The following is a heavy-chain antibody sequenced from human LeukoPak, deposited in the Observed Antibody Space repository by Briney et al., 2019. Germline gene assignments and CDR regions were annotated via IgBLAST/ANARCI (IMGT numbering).Heavy chain of an antibody. J-gene: IGHJ3*02. CDR3: AKDANYYGSGLNDAFDI. CDR1: GFIFDDYA. V-gene: IGHV3-43D*03. Sequence: GGSLRLSCAASGFIFDDYAMHWVRQAPGKGLEWVSLISWDGGSTYYAESVKGRLTISRDNSKNTLYLQMNSLRAEDTAVYYCAKDANYYGSGLNDAFDIWGQGTLVTVSS. CDR2: ISWDGGST. D-gene: IGHD3-10*01.